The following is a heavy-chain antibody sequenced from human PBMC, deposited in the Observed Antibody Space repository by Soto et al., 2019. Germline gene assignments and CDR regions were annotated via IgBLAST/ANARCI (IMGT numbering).Heavy chain of an antibody. CDR2: MNPNSGNT. CDR3: ARLPYCSGGSCSDY. V-gene: IGHV1-8*01. J-gene: IGHJ4*02. CDR1: GYTFTSYD. Sequence: ASVKVSCKTFGYTFTSYDINWVRQATGQGLEWMGRMNPNSGNTGNAQKFQGRVTMTTDTSISTAYMELSSLRSEDTAVYYCARLPYCSGGSCSDYWGQGTPVTVSS. D-gene: IGHD2-15*01.